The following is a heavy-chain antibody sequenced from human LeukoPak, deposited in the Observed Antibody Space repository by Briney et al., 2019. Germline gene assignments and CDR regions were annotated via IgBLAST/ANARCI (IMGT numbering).Heavy chain of an antibody. CDR3: ARGGDWFDP. CDR1: GGTFSSYA. D-gene: IGHD1-26*01. CDR2: IIPILGIA. V-gene: IGHV1-69*04. J-gene: IGHJ5*02. Sequence: SVKVSCKASGGTFSSYAISWVRQAPGQGLEWMGRIIPILGIANYAQKFQGRVTITADKPTSTAYMELSSLRSEDTAVYYCARGGDWFDPWGQGTLVTVSS.